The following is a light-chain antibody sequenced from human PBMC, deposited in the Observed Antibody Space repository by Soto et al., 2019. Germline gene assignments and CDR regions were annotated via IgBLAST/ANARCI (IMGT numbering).Light chain of an antibody. Sequence: EIVLTQSPGTLSLSPGERATLSCRASQSLSSSYLAWYQHKPGQAPRLLIYGASSRATGIPDRFSGSGSGTDFTLTISRLEPEDFAVYYCQQYDTSPLTFGQGTKLQIK. J-gene: IGKJ2*01. CDR1: QSLSSSY. V-gene: IGKV3-20*01. CDR3: QQYDTSPLT. CDR2: GAS.